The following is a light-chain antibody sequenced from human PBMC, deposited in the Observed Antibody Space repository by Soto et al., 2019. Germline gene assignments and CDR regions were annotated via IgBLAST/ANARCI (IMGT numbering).Light chain of an antibody. Sequence: EIVLTQSPGTLSLSPGERATLSCRASQSVRTSYFAWYQQKPGQAPRLLIFGASSRATGIPDRFSGSGSGTDFTLTISRLEPEDFALYYCQHYGNSPLTFGRGTKVEIK. CDR1: QSVRTSY. CDR3: QHYGNSPLT. V-gene: IGKV3-20*01. J-gene: IGKJ4*01. CDR2: GAS.